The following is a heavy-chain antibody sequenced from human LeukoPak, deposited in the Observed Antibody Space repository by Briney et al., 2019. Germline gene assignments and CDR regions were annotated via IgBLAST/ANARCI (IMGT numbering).Heavy chain of an antibody. CDR2: IYHSGST. J-gene: IGHJ4*02. Sequence: SETLSLTCAVSGASISSSNWWSWVRQPPGKGLEWVGEIYHSGSTNYNPSLKSRVTISVDKSKNQFSLNLRSVTAADTAVYYCARDRYSSNWYFDYWGRGTLVIVSS. V-gene: IGHV4-4*02. CDR3: ARDRYSSNWYFDY. D-gene: IGHD6-13*01. CDR1: GASISSSNW.